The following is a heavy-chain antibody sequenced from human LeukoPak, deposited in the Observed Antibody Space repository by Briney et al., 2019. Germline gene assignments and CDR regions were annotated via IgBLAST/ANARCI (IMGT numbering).Heavy chain of an antibody. V-gene: IGHV3-30*03. J-gene: IGHJ4*02. D-gene: IGHD3-22*01. CDR1: GFTFSDYN. Sequence: PGGSLRLSCAASGFTFSDYNMRWIRQAPGKGLEWVAVISYNGRNQNYADSVQGRFTISRDNSKNTLYLQMNSLRAEDTAVYYCARSREGYYDSSGYYYDLYYFDYWGQGTPVTVSS. CDR3: ARSREGYYDSSGYYYDLYYFDY. CDR2: ISYNGRNQ.